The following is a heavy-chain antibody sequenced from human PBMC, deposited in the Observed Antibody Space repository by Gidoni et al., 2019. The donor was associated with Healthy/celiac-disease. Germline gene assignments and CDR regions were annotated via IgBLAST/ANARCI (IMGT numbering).Heavy chain of an antibody. CDR3: ARKLQLWLGFDY. CDR2: INAGNGNT. CDR1: GYTFTSYA. Sequence: QVQLVQSGAAVEKPGASVKVSCKASGYTFTSYAMHWVRQAPGQRLEWMGWINAGNGNTKYSQKFQGRVTITRDTSASTAYMELSSLRSEDTAVYYCARKLQLWLGFDYWGQGTLVTVSS. J-gene: IGHJ4*02. V-gene: IGHV1-3*01. D-gene: IGHD5-18*01.